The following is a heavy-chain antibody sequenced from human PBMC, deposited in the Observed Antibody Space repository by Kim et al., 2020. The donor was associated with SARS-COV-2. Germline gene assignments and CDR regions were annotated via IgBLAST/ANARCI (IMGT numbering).Heavy chain of an antibody. Sequence: SVKVSCKASGGTFSSYAISWVRQAPGQGLEWMGGIIPIFGTANYAQKFQGRVTITADESTSTAYMELSSLRSEDTAVYYCARVVGATKWFDPWGQGTLVTVSS. V-gene: IGHV1-69*13. CDR2: IIPIFGTA. D-gene: IGHD1-26*01. J-gene: IGHJ5*02. CDR3: ARVVGATKWFDP. CDR1: GGTFSSYA.